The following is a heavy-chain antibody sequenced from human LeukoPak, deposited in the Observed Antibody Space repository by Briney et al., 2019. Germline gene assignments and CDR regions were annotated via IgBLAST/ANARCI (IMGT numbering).Heavy chain of an antibody. Sequence: PGGSLRLSCGASGFTFDDYAMHWVRQAPGKGLEWVSGINWNSGSIAYADSVKGRFTISRDNAENSLYQQMNSLRAEDTAVYYCARGVGKSGAFDIWGQGTMVTVSS. CDR1: GFTFDDYA. CDR2: INWNSGSI. D-gene: IGHD2-15*01. CDR3: ARGVGKSGAFDI. V-gene: IGHV3-9*01. J-gene: IGHJ3*02.